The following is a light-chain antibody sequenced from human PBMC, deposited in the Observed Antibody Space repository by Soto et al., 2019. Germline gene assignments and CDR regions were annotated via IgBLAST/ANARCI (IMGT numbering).Light chain of an antibody. CDR3: HQYGSSRWT. Sequence: EIVLTQSPGTLSLSPGERATLSCRASQSINTIYLAWYQQKPGQAPKLLIHGASNRATDIPDRFSGSGSGTDFTLTISRLEPEDFAVYYCHQYGSSRWTFGQGTKVDIK. CDR2: GAS. CDR1: QSINTIY. V-gene: IGKV3-20*01. J-gene: IGKJ1*01.